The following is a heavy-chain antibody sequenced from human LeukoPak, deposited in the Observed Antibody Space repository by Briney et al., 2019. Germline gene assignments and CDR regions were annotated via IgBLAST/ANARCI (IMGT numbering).Heavy chain of an antibody. J-gene: IGHJ4*02. CDR3: AGGAAIPTRAGFDY. V-gene: IGHV1-18*04. Sequence: AASVKVSCKASGYTFTGYYMHWVRQAPGQGLEWMGWISAYNGNTNYAQKLQGRVTMTTDTSTSTAYMELRSLRSDDTAVYYCAGGAAIPTRAGFDYWGQGTLVTVSS. D-gene: IGHD6-25*01. CDR2: ISAYNGNT. CDR1: GYTFTGYY.